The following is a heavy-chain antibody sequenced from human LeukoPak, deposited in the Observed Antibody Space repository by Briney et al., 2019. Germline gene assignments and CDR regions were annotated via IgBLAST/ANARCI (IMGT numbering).Heavy chain of an antibody. J-gene: IGHJ3*02. V-gene: IGHV1-69*06. Sequence: WASVKVSCKASGGTFSRYAISWVRQAPGQGLEWMGGIIPIFGTANYAQKFQGRVTITADKSTSTAYMELSSLRSEDTAVYYCASIAVAEIDAFDIWGQGTMVTVSS. CDR2: IIPIFGTA. CDR3: ASIAVAEIDAFDI. D-gene: IGHD6-19*01. CDR1: GGTFSRYA.